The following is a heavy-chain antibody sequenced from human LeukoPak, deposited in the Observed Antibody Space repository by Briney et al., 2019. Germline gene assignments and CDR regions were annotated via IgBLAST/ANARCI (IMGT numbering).Heavy chain of an antibody. CDR3: ARGITRRRVFDI. Sequence: SETLSLTCTVSRGSINSSPYSWGWIRQPPGKGLEWIGYIYYSGSTYYNPSLKSRVTISVDTSKNQFSLKLSSVTAADTAVYYCARGITRRRVFDIWGQGTRVTVSS. V-gene: IGHV4-30-4*08. J-gene: IGHJ3*02. D-gene: IGHD3-10*01. CDR1: RGSINSSPYS. CDR2: IYYSGST.